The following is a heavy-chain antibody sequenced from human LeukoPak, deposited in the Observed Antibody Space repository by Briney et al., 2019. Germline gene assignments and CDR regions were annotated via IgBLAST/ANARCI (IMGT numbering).Heavy chain of an antibody. D-gene: IGHD2-21*01. V-gene: IGHV3-30*04. CDR3: AKEFNRGLPDY. J-gene: IGHJ4*02. CDR2: ISYDGSNE. Sequence: LSGGSLRLSCSASGFTFKSYAMHWVRQAPGKGLEWVAVISYDGSNEYYADSVKGRFTISRDNSKNTLYLQMSSLRAEDTAVYYCAKEFNRGLPDYWGQGTLVTVPS. CDR1: GFTFKSYA.